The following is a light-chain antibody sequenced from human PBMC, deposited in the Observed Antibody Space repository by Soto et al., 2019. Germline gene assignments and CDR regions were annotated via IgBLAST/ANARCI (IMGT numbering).Light chain of an antibody. Sequence: DIQMTQSPSSLSASVGDRVTITCRASQIVRSNLNWYQQKPGKVPELLIYAASTLQPGVPDRFSGSGSGTDFTLKISRVDAEDVGVYYCMQALQTLITFGQGTRLEI. V-gene: IGKV1-39*01. J-gene: IGKJ5*01. CDR2: AAS. CDR1: QIVRSN. CDR3: MQALQTLIT.